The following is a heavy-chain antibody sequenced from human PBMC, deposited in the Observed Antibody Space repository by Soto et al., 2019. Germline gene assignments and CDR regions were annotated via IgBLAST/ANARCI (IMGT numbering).Heavy chain of an antibody. D-gene: IGHD6-13*01. CDR3: ARERDVAAPGTVETNYYYGMDV. J-gene: IGHJ6*01. CDR2: IIPVLGVA. Sequence: QVQLVQSGAEVKKPGSSVKVSCKASGGNFRSQSISISWVRQAPGQGLEWLGRIIPVLGVANYAQKFQGRVRITAEKSTCTVHVEMRSLRSEDTATYYCARERDVAAPGTVETNYYYGMDVWGQGTTVTVSS. CDR1: GGNFRSQS. V-gene: IGHV1-69*08.